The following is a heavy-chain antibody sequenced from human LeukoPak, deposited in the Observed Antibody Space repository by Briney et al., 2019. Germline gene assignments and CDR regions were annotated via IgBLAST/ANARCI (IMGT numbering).Heavy chain of an antibody. CDR2: INHSGST. Sequence: SETLSLTCTVSGVSISSSNSYWSWIRQPPGKGLEWIGEINHSGSTNYNPSLKSRVTISVDTSKNQFSLKLSSVTAADTAVYFCARGRYGSGSYYMDYWGQGTLVTVSS. V-gene: IGHV4-39*07. D-gene: IGHD3-10*01. CDR1: GVSISSSNSY. J-gene: IGHJ4*02. CDR3: ARGRYGSGSYYMDY.